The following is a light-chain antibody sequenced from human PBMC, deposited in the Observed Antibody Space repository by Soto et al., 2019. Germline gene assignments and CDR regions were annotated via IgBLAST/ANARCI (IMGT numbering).Light chain of an antibody. J-gene: IGKJ1*01. Sequence: EIPMTQSPATLSVSVGDRVTLTCRASQNIKRCHACYQQKTANDAKLLLNDGATWERGVTPRFSGSRCSRECTLTIISRQAAEVLAVYYQQQYSDTWTLGQGTKVDIK. CDR3: QQYSDTWT. CDR1: QNIKRC. V-gene: IGKV1-5*01. CDR2: DGA.